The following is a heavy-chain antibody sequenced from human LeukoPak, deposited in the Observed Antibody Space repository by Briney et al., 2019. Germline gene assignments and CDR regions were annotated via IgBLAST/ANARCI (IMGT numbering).Heavy chain of an antibody. Sequence: GGSLRLSCAASAFTFSNYAMHWVRQAPGKGLEWVAFISYDGTNKYYANSVKGRFTISRDNSKNTLYLQMNSLRAEDTAVYYCASQHDSSALDYWGQGTLVTVSS. CDR2: ISYDGTNK. CDR3: ASQHDSSALDY. D-gene: IGHD3-22*01. V-gene: IGHV3-30-3*01. J-gene: IGHJ4*02. CDR1: AFTFSNYA.